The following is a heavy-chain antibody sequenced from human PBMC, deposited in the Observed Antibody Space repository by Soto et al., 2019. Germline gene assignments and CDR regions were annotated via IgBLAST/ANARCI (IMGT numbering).Heavy chain of an antibody. V-gene: IGHV2-70*01. D-gene: IGHD3-3*01. CDR3: ARISGYYDFWSGSYAQYYGIDA. J-gene: IGHJ6*02. CDR1: GFVLSTSGKC. Sequence: XGPTVVNHTTALTLTYTLSGFVLSTSGKCVSWIRRPQGQALEWHSLIDWDDDKYYSTSLKTSHTISKHTSINQVVLTMTNMDPVDTATYYCARISGYYDFWSGSYAQYYGIDAWGQGSTVTVSS. CDR2: IDWDDDK.